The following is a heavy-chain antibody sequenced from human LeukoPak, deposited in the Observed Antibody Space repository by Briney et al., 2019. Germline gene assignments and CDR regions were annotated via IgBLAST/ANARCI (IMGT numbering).Heavy chain of an antibody. J-gene: IGHJ4*02. CDR3: ARERGRAYYYDSSGYYYEFDY. D-gene: IGHD3-22*01. CDR1: GFTFSSYS. V-gene: IGHV3-48*04. Sequence: PGGSLRLSCAASGFTFSSYSMNWVRQAPGKGLEWVSYISSSSSTIYYADSVKGRFTISRDNAKNSLYLQMNSLRAEDTAVYYCARERGRAYYYDSSGYYYEFDYWGQGTLVTVSS. CDR2: ISSSSSTI.